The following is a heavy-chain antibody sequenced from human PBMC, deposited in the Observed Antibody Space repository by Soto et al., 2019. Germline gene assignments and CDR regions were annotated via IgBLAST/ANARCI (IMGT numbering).Heavy chain of an antibody. V-gene: IGHV3-23*01. CDR3: AKDSMIRGVNGMDV. CDR1: GFTFSSYA. Sequence: EVQVLESGGGLVQPGGSLRLSCAASGFTFSSYAMTWVRQAPGKGLEWVSSMGGSGGSTFYADSVKGRFTISRDNSKNTLYLQMNSLRVEDTAVYYCAKDSMIRGVNGMDVWGQGTTVTVSS. CDR2: MGGSGGST. J-gene: IGHJ6*02. D-gene: IGHD3-10*01.